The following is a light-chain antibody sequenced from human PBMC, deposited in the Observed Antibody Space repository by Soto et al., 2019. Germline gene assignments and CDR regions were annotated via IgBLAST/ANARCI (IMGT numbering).Light chain of an antibody. CDR2: DVS. CDR1: SSDVGGYNY. CDR3: SSYTSSSFPYV. J-gene: IGLJ1*01. Sequence: QSVLTQPASVSGSPGQSITISCTGTSSDVGGYNYVSWYQQHPGKAPKLMIYDVSNRPSGVSNRFSGSKSGNTASLTISGLQAEDEADYYCSSYTSSSFPYVFGTGTTVTVL. V-gene: IGLV2-14*01.